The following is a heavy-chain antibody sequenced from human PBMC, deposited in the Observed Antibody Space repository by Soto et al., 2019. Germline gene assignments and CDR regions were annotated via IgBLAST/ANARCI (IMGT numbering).Heavy chain of an antibody. D-gene: IGHD4-4*01. Sequence: QVQLVQSGAEVKKPGASVKVSCKASGYTFTGYYMHWVRQAPGQGLEWMGWINPNSGGTNYAQKFQGWVTMTRDTSISTAYMELSRLRSDDTAVYYCARGSTTTVTPQDYYGMDVWGQGTAVTVSS. CDR3: ARGSTTTVTPQDYYGMDV. CDR2: INPNSGGT. V-gene: IGHV1-2*04. J-gene: IGHJ6*02. CDR1: GYTFTGYY.